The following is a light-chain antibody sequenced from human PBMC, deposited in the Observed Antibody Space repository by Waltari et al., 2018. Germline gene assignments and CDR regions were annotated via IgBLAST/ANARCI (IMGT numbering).Light chain of an antibody. CDR3: SSYTTSSAPGV. J-gene: IGLJ1*01. Sequence: QSALTQPASVSGSPGQSITISCSGTDSDVGAYDFVSWYQQHPGKAPHLLIYEVSTRPSGISNRFSASKSGNTASLTISGLQAEDEAEYYCSSYTTSSAPGVFGTGTRVTVL. CDR1: DSDVGAYDF. V-gene: IGLV2-14*01. CDR2: EVS.